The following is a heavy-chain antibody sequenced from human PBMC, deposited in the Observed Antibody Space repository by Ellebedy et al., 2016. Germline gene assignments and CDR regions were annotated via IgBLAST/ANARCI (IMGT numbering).Heavy chain of an antibody. CDR2: IHFTGST. Sequence: GSLRLXXTVSGDSISSYYWSWIRQTAGKGLEWIGRIHFTGSTIYNPSLKSRVTMSVGTSQKQFSLKLSYVTAADTAVYYCARKRDGTYIDYWGQGTLVTVSS. D-gene: IGHD2-15*01. CDR3: ARKRDGTYIDY. CDR1: GDSISSYY. V-gene: IGHV4-4*07. J-gene: IGHJ4*02.